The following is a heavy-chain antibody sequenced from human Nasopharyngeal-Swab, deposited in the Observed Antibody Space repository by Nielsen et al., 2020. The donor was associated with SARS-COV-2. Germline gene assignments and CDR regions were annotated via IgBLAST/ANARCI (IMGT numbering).Heavy chain of an antibody. V-gene: IGHV4-31*03. CDR3: ARARITMIVVVDAFDI. CDR2: IYYSGST. D-gene: IGHD3-22*01. CDR1: GGSISSGGYY. J-gene: IGHJ3*02. Sequence: SETLPLTCTVSGGSISSGGYYWIWIRQHPGNGLEWIGYIYYSGSTYYNPSLKSRVTISVDTSKNQFSLKLSSVTAADTAVYYCARARITMIVVVDAFDIWGQGTMVTVSS.